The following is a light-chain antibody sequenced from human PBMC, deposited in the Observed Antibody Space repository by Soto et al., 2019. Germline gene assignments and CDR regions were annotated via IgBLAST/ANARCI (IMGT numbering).Light chain of an antibody. CDR2: DAS. J-gene: IGKJ1*01. CDR1: QSISTW. V-gene: IGKV1-5*01. Sequence: DIQMTQSPSTLSASVGDRVTITCRASQSISTWLAWYQQKPGKAPKLLIYDASSLNSGVPSRFGGSGSGTEFTLTISSLQPYDFATYYCQQYSSYWTFGQGTKVDI. CDR3: QQYSSYWT.